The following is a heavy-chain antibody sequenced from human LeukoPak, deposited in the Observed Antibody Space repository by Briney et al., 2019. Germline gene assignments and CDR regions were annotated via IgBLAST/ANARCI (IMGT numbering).Heavy chain of an antibody. CDR2: ISSSSSYI. Sequence: PGGSLRLSCAASGFTFSSYSMNWIRQAPGKGLEWVSSISSSSSYIYYADSVKGRFTISRDNAKNSLYLQMNSLRAEDTAVYYCARDEGRGIPYAFDIWGQGTMVTVSS. J-gene: IGHJ3*02. V-gene: IGHV3-21*01. CDR1: GFTFSSYS. CDR3: ARDEGRGIPYAFDI. D-gene: IGHD5-18*01.